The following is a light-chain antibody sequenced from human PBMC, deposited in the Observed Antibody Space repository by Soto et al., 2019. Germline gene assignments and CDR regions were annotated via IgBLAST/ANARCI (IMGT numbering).Light chain of an antibody. J-gene: IGKJ2*01. Sequence: DIQMTQSPSSLSASVGDRVTITCRASQSISKYLNWYQQKPEQAPNLLIYAASTLQSGVPSRFSGSGSGTDFTLTISSLQPEDFATYYCQQSYSTPPDTFGQGTKLEIK. CDR1: QSISKY. V-gene: IGKV1-39*01. CDR2: AAS. CDR3: QQSYSTPPDT.